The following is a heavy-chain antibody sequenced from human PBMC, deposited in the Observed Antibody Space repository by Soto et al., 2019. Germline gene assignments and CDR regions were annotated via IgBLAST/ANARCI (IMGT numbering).Heavy chain of an antibody. CDR1: GFTFSNAW. J-gene: IGHJ3*02. CDR2: IKSKTDGGTP. V-gene: IGHV3-15*07. CDR3: TTGLVMSSWADAFDI. Sequence: EVQLVESGGGLVKPGGSLRLSCAASGFTFSNAWMNWVRQAPGKGLEWVGRIKSKTDGGTPDYAAPVKGRFTISRDDSKNTLYLQMNSLKTEDTAVYYCTTGLVMSSWADAFDIWGQGTMVTVSS. D-gene: IGHD6-13*01.